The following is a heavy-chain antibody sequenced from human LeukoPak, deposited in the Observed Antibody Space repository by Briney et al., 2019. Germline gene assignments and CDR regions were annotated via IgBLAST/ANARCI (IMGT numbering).Heavy chain of an antibody. V-gene: IGHV4-34*01. Sequence: KPSETLSLTCDVSVGSFSSYSWNWIRQPPGKGLEWIAEISYAGNTHTGSTSYSASLKSRVTISVDTPKNQFSLHLSSVTAADAGVYYCARGFSGFWEFDSWGQGTLVTVSS. CDR2: ISYAGNTHTGST. CDR3: ARGFSGFWEFDS. D-gene: IGHD1-14*01. J-gene: IGHJ4*02. CDR1: VGSFSSYS.